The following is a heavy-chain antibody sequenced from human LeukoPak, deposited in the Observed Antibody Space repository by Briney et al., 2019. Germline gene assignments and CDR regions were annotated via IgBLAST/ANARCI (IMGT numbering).Heavy chain of an antibody. CDR2: IYSGGST. J-gene: IGHJ6*02. V-gene: IGHV3-66*01. CDR3: ARARNHDYYYYGMDV. CDR1: GFTVSSNY. Sequence: PGGSLRLFCAASGFTVSSNYMNWVRQAPGKGLEWVSVIYSGGSTYYADSVKGRFIISRDNSKNTLYLQMNSLRAEDTAVYYCARARNHDYYYYGMDVWGQGTTVTVSS. D-gene: IGHD1-14*01.